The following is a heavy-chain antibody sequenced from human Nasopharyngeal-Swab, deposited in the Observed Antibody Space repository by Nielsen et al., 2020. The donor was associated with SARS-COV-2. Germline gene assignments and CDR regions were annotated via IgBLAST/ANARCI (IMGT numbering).Heavy chain of an antibody. V-gene: IGHV4-34*01. J-gene: IGHJ4*02. CDR3: ARGSTFDYGGNHFDY. CDR2: INHSGST. D-gene: IGHD4-23*01. Sequence: WIRQPPGKGLEWIGEINHSGSTHYNPSLKSRVTISVDTSKNQFSLKLSSVTAADTAVYYCARGSTFDYGGNHFDYWGQGTLVTVSS.